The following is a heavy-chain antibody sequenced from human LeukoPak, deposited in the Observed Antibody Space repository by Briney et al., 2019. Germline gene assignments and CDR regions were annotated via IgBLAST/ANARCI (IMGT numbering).Heavy chain of an antibody. CDR3: ARARWQLVPYFDS. J-gene: IGHJ4*02. CDR2: INPNSGGT. D-gene: IGHD6-6*01. Sequence: ASVKVSCKASGYTFTDYYMHWVRQAPGQGLEWMGWINPNSGGTNFAQKFQGRVAMTRHTSISTAYLELGSLRSDDTAVYFCARARWQLVPYFDSWGQGTLVTVSS. CDR1: GYTFTDYY. V-gene: IGHV1-2*02.